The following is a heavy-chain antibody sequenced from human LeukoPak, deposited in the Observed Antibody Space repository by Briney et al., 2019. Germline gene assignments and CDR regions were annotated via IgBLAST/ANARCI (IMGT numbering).Heavy chain of an antibody. CDR1: GYTFTGYY. CDR3: ARSYYDSSGYDDAFDI. Sequence: ASVKVSCKASGYTFTGYYMHWVRQAPGQGLEWMGWINPNSGGTNYAQKFQGRVTMTRDTSISTAYMELSSLRSEDTAVYYCARSYYDSSGYDDAFDIWGQGTMVTVSS. V-gene: IGHV1-2*02. D-gene: IGHD3-22*01. CDR2: INPNSGGT. J-gene: IGHJ3*02.